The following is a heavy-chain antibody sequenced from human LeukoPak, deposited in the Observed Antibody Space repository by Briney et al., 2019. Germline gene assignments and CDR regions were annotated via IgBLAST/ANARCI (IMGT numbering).Heavy chain of an antibody. CDR3: TSRMIVVSGSID. J-gene: IGHJ4*02. V-gene: IGHV3-15*01. CDR2: IKSKSDGGTT. CDR1: GFTFSNAW. Sequence: PGGSLRLSCVVSGFTFSNAWMSWVRQAPGKRLEWVGPIKSKSDGGTTDYAAPVKGRFTISRDDSKNTLYLLMTSLKTEDTAVYFCTSRMIVVSGSIDWGQGTLVTVSS. D-gene: IGHD3-22*01.